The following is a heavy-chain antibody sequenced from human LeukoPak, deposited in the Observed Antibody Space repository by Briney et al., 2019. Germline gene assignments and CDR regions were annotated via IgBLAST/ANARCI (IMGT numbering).Heavy chain of an antibody. CDR2: FDPEDGET. Sequence: ASVKVSCKVSGYTLTELSMHWVRQAPGKGLEWMGDFDPEDGETIYAQKFQGRVTMTEDTSTDTAYMELSSLRSEDTAVYYCATGGHSSGWYSYYYGMDVWGQGTTVTVSS. D-gene: IGHD6-19*01. CDR1: GYTLTELS. CDR3: ATGGHSSGWYSYYYGMDV. V-gene: IGHV1-24*01. J-gene: IGHJ6*02.